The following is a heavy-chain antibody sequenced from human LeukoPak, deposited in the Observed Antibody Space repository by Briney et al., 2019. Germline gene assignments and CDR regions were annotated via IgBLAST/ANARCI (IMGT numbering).Heavy chain of an antibody. D-gene: IGHD3-9*01. V-gene: IGHV3-48*03. Sequence: PGRSLRLSCAASGFTFSTYAMHWVRQAPGKGLEWVSYISSSGSTIYYADSVKGRFTISRDNAKNSLYLQMNSLRAEDTAVYYCARTDFKHRYNDILTGYYMGYYNYYMDVWGKGTTVTISS. CDR1: GFTFSTYA. CDR3: ARTDFKHRYNDILTGYYMGYYNYYMDV. CDR2: ISSSGSTI. J-gene: IGHJ6*03.